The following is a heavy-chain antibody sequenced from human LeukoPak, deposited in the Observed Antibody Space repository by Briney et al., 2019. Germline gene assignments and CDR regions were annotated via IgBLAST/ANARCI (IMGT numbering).Heavy chain of an antibody. D-gene: IGHD3-10*02. CDR2: ISGSSSYI. J-gene: IGHJ6*04. V-gene: IGHV3-21*01. CDR3: AELGITMIGGV. CDR1: GFTFSSYS. Sequence: GGSLRLSCAASGFTFSSYSMNWVRQAPGKGLEWVSCISGSSSYIYSADSVKGRFTISRHNAKNSLYLQMNSLRAEDTAVYYCAELGITMIGGVWGKGTTVTISS.